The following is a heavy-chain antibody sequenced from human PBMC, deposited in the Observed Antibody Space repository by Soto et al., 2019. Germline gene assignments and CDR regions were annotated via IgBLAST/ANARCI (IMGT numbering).Heavy chain of an antibody. CDR2: VKQDGSEE. D-gene: IGHD6-6*01. CDR3: ATGTYSSSGY. J-gene: IGHJ4*02. CDR1: GFTFNVYW. Sequence: GGSLRLSCAASGFTFNVYWMNWVRQAPGKGLEWVASVKQDGSEEYYVDSVKGRFTISRDNAKNSLYLQMNSLRAEDTAVYYCATGTYSSSGYWGQGTLVTVSS. V-gene: IGHV3-7*05.